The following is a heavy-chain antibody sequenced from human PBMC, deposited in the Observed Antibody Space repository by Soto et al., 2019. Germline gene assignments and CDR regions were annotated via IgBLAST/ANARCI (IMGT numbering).Heavy chain of an antibody. CDR1: GFTFSSYA. D-gene: IGHD6-6*01. CDR3: AKEKQDSSSSDYSYYYYMDV. Sequence: GGSLRLSCAASGFTFSSYAMSWVRQAPGKGLEWVSAISGSGGSTYYADSVKGRFTISRDDSKNTLYLQMNSLRAEDTAVYYCAKEKQDSSSSDYSYYYYMDVWGKGTTVTVSS. CDR2: ISGSGGST. V-gene: IGHV3-23*01. J-gene: IGHJ6*03.